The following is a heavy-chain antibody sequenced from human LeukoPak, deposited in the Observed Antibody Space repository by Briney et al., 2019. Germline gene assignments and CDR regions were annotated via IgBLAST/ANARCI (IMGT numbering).Heavy chain of an antibody. Sequence: GGSLRLSCAASGFTFSSYGMHWVRQAPGKGLEWVAVISYDGSNKYYADSVKGRFTISRDNSKNTLYLQMNSLRAEDTAVYYCAKPYYYDSSGYYYRHWGQGTLVTASS. CDR2: ISYDGSNK. V-gene: IGHV3-30*18. J-gene: IGHJ4*02. CDR3: AKPYYYDSSGYYYRH. CDR1: GFTFSSYG. D-gene: IGHD3-22*01.